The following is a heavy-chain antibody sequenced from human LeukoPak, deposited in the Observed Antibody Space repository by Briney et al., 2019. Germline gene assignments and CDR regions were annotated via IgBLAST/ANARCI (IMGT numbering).Heavy chain of an antibody. J-gene: IGHJ4*02. D-gene: IGHD6-19*01. Sequence: GRSLTLSCAASGFTSSSYGMHWVRQAPGKGLEWVAVISYHGSDTFYADSVKGRFTISRDNSKNTLYLQMNSLRVEDTAVYYCAKDLAGLQWLAPCFDYWGQGTLVIVSS. CDR1: GFTSSSYG. CDR3: AKDLAGLQWLAPCFDY. CDR2: ISYHGSDT. V-gene: IGHV3-30*18.